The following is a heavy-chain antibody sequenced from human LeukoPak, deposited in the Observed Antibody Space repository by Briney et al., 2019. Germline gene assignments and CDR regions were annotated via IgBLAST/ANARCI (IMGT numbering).Heavy chain of an antibody. CDR1: GGSLSSYY. D-gene: IGHD1-1*01. CDR3: ARDASTWRGYCFDC. Sequence: PSETPSPICTVSGGSLSSYYWSWIRQPAGKGLEWIGRIYTSGSTNYNPSLKSRVTMSVDTSKNQFSLKLSSVTAADTAVYYCARDASTWRGYCFDCSGQGTLVTVSS. V-gene: IGHV4-4*07. CDR2: IYTSGST. J-gene: IGHJ4*02.